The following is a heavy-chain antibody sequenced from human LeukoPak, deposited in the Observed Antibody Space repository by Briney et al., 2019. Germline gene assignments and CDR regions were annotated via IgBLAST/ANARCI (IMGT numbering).Heavy chain of an antibody. CDR2: LYNGGNT. J-gene: IGHJ2*01. V-gene: IGHV3-66*01. Sequence: GGSLRLSCAASGFTDRNNYMGWVRQAPAKGLEWVSVLYNGGNTYYAESGKGRFIISKDNSKNTRYLQTNNLKAEEHGVCCCLTSPETGYIYCDLWGRGTLVTVSS. CDR3: LTSPETGYIYCDL. D-gene: IGHD5-18*01. CDR1: GFTDRNNY.